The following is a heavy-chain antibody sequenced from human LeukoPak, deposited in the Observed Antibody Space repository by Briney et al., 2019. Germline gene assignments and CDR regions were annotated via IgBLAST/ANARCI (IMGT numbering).Heavy chain of an antibody. V-gene: IGHV3-30*02. D-gene: IGHD6-13*01. J-gene: IGHJ4*02. Sequence: GGSLRLSCAASGFTFSSYGMHWVRQAPGKGLEWVAFIRYDGSNKYYADSVKGRFTISRDNSKNTLYLQMNSLRAEDTAVYYCAKEGWGSSSCPDYWGQGTLVTVSS. CDR2: IRYDGSNK. CDR1: GFTFSSYG. CDR3: AKEGWGSSSCPDY.